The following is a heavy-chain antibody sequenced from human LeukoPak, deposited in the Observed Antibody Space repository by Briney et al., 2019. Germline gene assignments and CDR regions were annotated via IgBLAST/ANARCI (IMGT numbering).Heavy chain of an antibody. CDR2: IYYSGGT. J-gene: IGHJ5*02. V-gene: IGHV4-39*07. D-gene: IGHD4-17*01. Sequence: PSETLSLTCTVSGGSISSSSYYWGWIRQPPGKGLEWIGYIYYSGGTYYNPSLKSRVTISVDTSKNQFSLKLRSVTAADTAVYYCARVIKDYGDDVEGVDPWGRGTLVIVSS. CDR3: ARVIKDYGDDVEGVDP. CDR1: GGSISSSSYY.